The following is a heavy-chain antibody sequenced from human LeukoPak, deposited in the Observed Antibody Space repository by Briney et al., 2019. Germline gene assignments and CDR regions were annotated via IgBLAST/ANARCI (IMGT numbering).Heavy chain of an antibody. Sequence: GGSLRLSCAASGFTFSSYGMHWVRQAPGKGLEWVAVISYDGSNKYYADSVKGRFTISRDNSKNTLYLQMNSLRAEDTAVYYCAKDQAYAVGYWGQGTLVTVSS. CDR2: ISYDGSNK. D-gene: IGHD4-17*01. CDR1: GFTFSSYG. V-gene: IGHV3-30*18. CDR3: AKDQAYAVGY. J-gene: IGHJ4*02.